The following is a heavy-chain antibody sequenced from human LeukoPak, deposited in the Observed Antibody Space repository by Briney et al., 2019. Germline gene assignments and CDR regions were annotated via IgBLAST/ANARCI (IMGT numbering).Heavy chain of an antibody. J-gene: IGHJ5*02. V-gene: IGHV1-46*01. Sequence: ASVKVSCKASGYTFTSYYMHWVRQAPGQGLEWMGTINPSGGSRSYAQKFQGRVTTIRDTSTCTVYMELSSLRSEDTAVYFCARDACSSTICQAGGNWFDPRGQGTLVIVS. CDR2: INPSGGSR. D-gene: IGHD2-2*01. CDR3: ARDACSSTICQAGGNWFDP. CDR1: GYTFTSYY.